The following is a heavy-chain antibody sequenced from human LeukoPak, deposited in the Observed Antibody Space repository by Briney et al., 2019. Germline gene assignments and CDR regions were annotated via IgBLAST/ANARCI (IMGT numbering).Heavy chain of an antibody. CDR1: GYSISSGYD. J-gene: IGHJ4*02. D-gene: IGHD3-22*01. CDR2: IYHSGST. Sequence: PSETLSLTCAVSGYSISSGYDWGWIRQPPGKGLEWIGSIYHSGSTYYNPSLKSRVTISVDTSKNQFSLKLRSVTAADTAVYYCARALNYYDSSGYPDYWGQGTLVTVSS. V-gene: IGHV4-38-2*01. CDR3: ARALNYYDSSGYPDY.